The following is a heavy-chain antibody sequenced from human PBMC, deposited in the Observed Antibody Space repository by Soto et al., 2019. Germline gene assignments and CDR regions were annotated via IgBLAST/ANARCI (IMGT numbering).Heavy chain of an antibody. CDR3: ARDQLYYNDISGRPLNAFDV. Sequence: GGSLRLSCAASGFTFSTYAMAWVRQAPGKGLEWVSYIGIGSSTTYYADSVKGRFTISRDNAKNSLYLQMNSLRAEDTAVYYCARDQLYYNDISGRPLNAFDVWGQGTMVTVSS. CDR2: IGIGSSTT. CDR1: GFTFSTYA. V-gene: IGHV3-48*01. J-gene: IGHJ3*01. D-gene: IGHD3-22*01.